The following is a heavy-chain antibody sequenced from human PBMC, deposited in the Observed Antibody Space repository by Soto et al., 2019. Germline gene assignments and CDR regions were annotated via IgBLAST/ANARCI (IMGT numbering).Heavy chain of an antibody. J-gene: IGHJ3*02. D-gene: IGHD3-9*01. V-gene: IGHV1-18*01. CDR1: GYTFTSYG. Sequence: DSVKVSCKASGYTFTSYGISWVRQAPGQGLEWMGWISAYNGNTNYAQKLQGRVTMTTDTSTSTAYMELRSLRSDDTAVYYCARDQVDWSLSDAFDIWGQGTMVTVSS. CDR2: ISAYNGNT. CDR3: ARDQVDWSLSDAFDI.